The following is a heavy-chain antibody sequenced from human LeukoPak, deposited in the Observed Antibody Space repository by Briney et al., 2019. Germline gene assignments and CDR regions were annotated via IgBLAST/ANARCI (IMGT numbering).Heavy chain of an antibody. D-gene: IGHD6-13*01. CDR1: GFAFSSYA. V-gene: IGHV3-23*01. Sequence: GGSLRLSCAASGFAFSSYAMSWVRQAPGKGLEWVSAISGSGGSTYYADSVKGRFTISRDNSKNTLYLQMNSLRAEDTAVYYCAKDCRSSSWSSFDYWGQGTLVTVSS. J-gene: IGHJ4*02. CDR3: AKDCRSSSWSSFDY. CDR2: ISGSGGST.